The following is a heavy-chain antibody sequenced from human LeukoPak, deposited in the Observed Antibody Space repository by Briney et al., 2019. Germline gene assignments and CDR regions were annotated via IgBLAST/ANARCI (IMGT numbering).Heavy chain of an antibody. Sequence: GGSLRLSCAASGFTFSSYWMSWVRQAPGKGLEWVANIKQGGSEKYYGDSVKGRFTISRDNAKNSLYLQMNSMRAEDTAVYYCARDFSGTDTETAVTTPYYFDYWGQGSLVTVSS. CDR2: IKQGGSEK. CDR3: ARDFSGTDTETAVTTPYYFDY. J-gene: IGHJ4*02. V-gene: IGHV3-7*04. D-gene: IGHD4-17*01. CDR1: GFTFSSYW.